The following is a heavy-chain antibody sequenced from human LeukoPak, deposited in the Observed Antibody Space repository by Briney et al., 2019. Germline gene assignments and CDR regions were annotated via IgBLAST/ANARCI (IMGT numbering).Heavy chain of an antibody. J-gene: IGHJ4*02. V-gene: IGHV4-59*01. Sequence: SETLSLTCTVSGGSIISYYWSWIRQPPGKGLEWIGYIHYSGSTKYNPSLKSRVTISVDTSNNHFSLKLSSVTAADTAVYFCARVHPDGYSAYWGQGILVTVCS. CDR2: IHYSGST. D-gene: IGHD5-24*01. CDR3: ARVHPDGYSAY. CDR1: GGSIISYY.